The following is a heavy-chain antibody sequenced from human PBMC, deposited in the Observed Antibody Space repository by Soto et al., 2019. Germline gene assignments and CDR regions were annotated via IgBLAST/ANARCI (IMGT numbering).Heavy chain of an antibody. Sequence: SETLSLTCAVYGGSFSGHSWTWIRQSPGKGLEWIGDINHSGRVNYSPSLKSRVTMSVDTSKSQFSLKLTSVTAADTAVYYCARGEDAFFYYGLDVWGQGITVTVSS. J-gene: IGHJ6*02. V-gene: IGHV4-34*01. CDR3: ARGEDAFFYYGLDV. CDR2: INHSGRV. CDR1: GGSFSGHS.